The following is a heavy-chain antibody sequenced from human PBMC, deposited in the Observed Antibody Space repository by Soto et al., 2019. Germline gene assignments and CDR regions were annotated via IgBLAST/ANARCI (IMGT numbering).Heavy chain of an antibody. J-gene: IGHJ6*02. V-gene: IGHV4-34*01. D-gene: IGHD2-2*01. CDR2: IYHSGST. CDR3: ARGVLVPAAMPKYYYYYGMDV. Sequence: PSETLSLTCAVYGGSFSGYYWSWIRQPPGKGLEWIGEIYHSGSTNYNPSLNSRVTISVDTSKNQFSLKLSSVTAADTAVYYCARGVLVPAAMPKYYYYYGMDVWGQGTTVTVSS. CDR1: GGSFSGYY.